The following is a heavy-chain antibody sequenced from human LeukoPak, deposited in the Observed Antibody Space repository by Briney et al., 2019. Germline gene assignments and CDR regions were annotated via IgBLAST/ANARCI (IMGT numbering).Heavy chain of an antibody. J-gene: IGHJ6*02. CDR1: GFTFSSYS. D-gene: IGHD2-2*01. V-gene: IGHV3-21*01. Sequence: PGGSLRLSCAASGFTFSSYSMNWVRQAPGKGLEWVSSISSSSSYIYYADSVKGRFTISRDNAKNSLYLQMNSLRAEDTAVYYCASLGYCSSTGCYPARAFYYYYGMNVWGQGATVTVSS. CDR2: ISSSSSYI. CDR3: ASLGYCSSTGCYPARAFYYYYGMNV.